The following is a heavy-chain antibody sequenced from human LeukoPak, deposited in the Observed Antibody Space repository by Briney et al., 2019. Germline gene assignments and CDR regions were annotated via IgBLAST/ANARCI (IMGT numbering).Heavy chain of an antibody. CDR3: ARGVANWFDP. J-gene: IGHJ5*02. Sequence: ASVKVSCKASGYTFTGHYMHWVRQAPGQGLEWMGIINPSGGSTSYAQKFQGRVTMTRDMSTSTVYMELSSLRSEDTAVYYCARGVANWFDPWGQGTLVTVSS. CDR1: GYTFTGHY. D-gene: IGHD2-15*01. CDR2: INPSGGST. V-gene: IGHV1-46*01.